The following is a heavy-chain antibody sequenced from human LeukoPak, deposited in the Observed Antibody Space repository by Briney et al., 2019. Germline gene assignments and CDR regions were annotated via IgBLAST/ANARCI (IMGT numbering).Heavy chain of an antibody. CDR2: IWYDGSNK. CDR3: AKGGYSDKYYFDY. D-gene: IGHD3-22*01. V-gene: IGHV3-33*06. J-gene: IGHJ4*02. CDR1: GFTFSSYG. Sequence: GGSLRLSCAASGFTFSSYGMYWVRQAPGKGLEWVAVIWYDGSNKYYADSVKGRFTISRDNSKNTLYLQMNSLRAEDTAVYYCAKGGYSDKYYFDYWGQGTLVTVSS.